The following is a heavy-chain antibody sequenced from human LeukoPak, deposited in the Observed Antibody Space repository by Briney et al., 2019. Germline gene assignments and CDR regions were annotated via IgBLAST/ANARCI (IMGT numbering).Heavy chain of an antibody. V-gene: IGHV3-23*01. CDR2: ISGSDGST. D-gene: IGHD6-6*01. J-gene: IGHJ6*04. CDR3: ARGGPWYSSSSEPMADV. CDR1: GFTFSSYA. Sequence: PGGSLRLSCAASGFTFSSYAMSWVRQAPGKGLEWVSTISGSDGSTYYADSVKGRFTISRDNAKSSLYLQMNSLRAEDTAVYYCARGGPWYSSSSEPMADVWGKGTTVTVSS.